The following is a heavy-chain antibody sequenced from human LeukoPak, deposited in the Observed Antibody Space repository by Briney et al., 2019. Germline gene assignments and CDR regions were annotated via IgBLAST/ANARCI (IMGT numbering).Heavy chain of an antibody. J-gene: IGHJ4*02. Sequence: SETLSLPGPVPGYSISRGNYWGWIRRPQGKGRKWIGSIYHSGSTYYNPSLKSRVTISVDTSKNQFSLKLSSVTAADTAVYYCARERRDGYNWFDYWGQGTLVTVSS. V-gene: IGHV4-38-2*02. CDR3: ARERRDGYNWFDY. CDR1: GYSISRGNY. CDR2: IYHSGST. D-gene: IGHD5-24*01.